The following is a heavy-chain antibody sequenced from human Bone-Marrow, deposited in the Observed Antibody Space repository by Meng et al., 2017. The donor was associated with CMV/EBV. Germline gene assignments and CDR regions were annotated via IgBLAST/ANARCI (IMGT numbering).Heavy chain of an antibody. J-gene: IGHJ3*02. CDR1: GYTFTGYY. CDR3: AREQYYDFWSGYYGWGAFDI. CDR2: INPNSGGT. Sequence: ASVKVSCKASGYTFTGYYIHWVRQAPGQGLEWMGWINPNSGGTSYAQKFQGRVTMTRDTSISTAYMELSRLRSDDTAVYYCAREQYYDFWSGYYGWGAFDIWGQGPMVTV. V-gene: IGHV1-2*02. D-gene: IGHD3-3*01.